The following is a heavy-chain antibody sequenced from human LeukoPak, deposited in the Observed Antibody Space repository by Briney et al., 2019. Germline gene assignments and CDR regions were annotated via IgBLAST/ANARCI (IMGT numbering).Heavy chain of an antibody. CDR3: ARETAYYYDSSGDVVYYFDY. J-gene: IGHJ4*02. Sequence: GASVKVSCKASGYTFTSYGISWVRQAPGQGLEWMGWISAYNGNTNYAQKLQGRVTMTTDTSTSTAYMELRSLRSDDTAVYYCARETAYYYDSSGDVVYYFDYWGQGTLVTVSS. CDR1: GYTFTSYG. D-gene: IGHD3-22*01. V-gene: IGHV1-18*01. CDR2: ISAYNGNT.